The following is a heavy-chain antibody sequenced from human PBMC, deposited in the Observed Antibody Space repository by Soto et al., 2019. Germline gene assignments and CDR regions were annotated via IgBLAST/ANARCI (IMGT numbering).Heavy chain of an antibody. V-gene: IGHV1-18*04. CDR3: ARQSGYYYFYGMDV. CDR2: ISAYDSDIT. CDR1: GYTFTDSG. Sequence: ASVKVSCKTSGYTFTDSGITWVRQSPGQGLEWMGWISAYDSDITHYTQHLQGRLTMTTDTSTSTAYMELRSLTSDDTAVYYCARQSGYYYFYGMDVWGQGTTVTVSS. J-gene: IGHJ6*02. D-gene: IGHD3-3*01.